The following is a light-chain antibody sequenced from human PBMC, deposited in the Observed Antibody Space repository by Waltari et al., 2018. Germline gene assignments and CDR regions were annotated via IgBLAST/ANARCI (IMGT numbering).Light chain of an antibody. CDR2: DVS. J-gene: IGLJ2*01. CDR3: SSYISSSTLEL. Sequence: QSALTQPASVSGSPGQSITISCTGTSSDVGGYNYVSWYQQHPGKPPKLMIYDVSNRPSGVSNRFSGSKSGNTASLTISGLQAEDEADYYCSSYISSSTLELFGGGTSLTVL. V-gene: IGLV2-14*03. CDR1: SSDVGGYNY.